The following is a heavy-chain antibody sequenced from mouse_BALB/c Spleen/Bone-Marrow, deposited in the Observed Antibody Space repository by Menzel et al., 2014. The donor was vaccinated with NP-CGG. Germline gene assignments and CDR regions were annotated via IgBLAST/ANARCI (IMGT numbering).Heavy chain of an antibody. V-gene: IGHV1-12*01. Sequence: LQHSGAELVKPGASMKMSCKASGYTFTSYNLHWIKQTPGQGLEWIGAIYPGNGDTSYNQRFKGKATLTTDKSSNTAYMQLSSLTSEDSAVYYCAREGRSHFDHWGQGSTLTVSS. CDR2: IYPGNGDT. CDR1: GYTFTSYN. J-gene: IGHJ2*01. CDR3: AREGRSHFDH.